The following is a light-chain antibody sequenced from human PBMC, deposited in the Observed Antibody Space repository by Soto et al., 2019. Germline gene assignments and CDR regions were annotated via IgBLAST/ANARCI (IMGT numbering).Light chain of an antibody. Sequence: QSALTQPRSVSGSPGQSVTISCTRTSSDVGGYRYVSWFQQHPGKAPKFMIFDVSKQPSGVPDRFSGSKSGNTASLTISVLQAEDEADYYCCSYAGGYPLGFGTGTKGTVL. V-gene: IGLV2-11*01. CDR3: CSYAGGYPLG. CDR2: DVS. J-gene: IGLJ1*01. CDR1: SSDVGGYRY.